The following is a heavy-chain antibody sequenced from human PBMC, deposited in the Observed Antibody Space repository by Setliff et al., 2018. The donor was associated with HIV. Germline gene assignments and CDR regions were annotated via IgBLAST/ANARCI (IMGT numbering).Heavy chain of an antibody. V-gene: IGHV3-66*02. Sequence: GGSLRLSCAASGFTVSTYYMSWVRQAPGKGLEWVSTIYSDGSTYHADSVNGRFTLSRDISENALYLQMHSLRAEDTAVYYCARDRGGYYDSSGYYDYWGQGALVTVSS. D-gene: IGHD3-22*01. J-gene: IGHJ4*02. CDR1: GFTVSTYY. CDR2: IYSDGST. CDR3: ARDRGGYYDSSGYYDY.